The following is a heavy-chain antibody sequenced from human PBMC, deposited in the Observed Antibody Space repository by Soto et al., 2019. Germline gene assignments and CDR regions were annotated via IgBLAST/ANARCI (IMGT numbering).Heavy chain of an antibody. CDR2: IDSRGRTL. CDR1: GFTVSDYS. J-gene: IGHJ4*02. D-gene: IGHD6-6*01. V-gene: IGHV3-11*01. Sequence: PXGSLRLSCVASGFTVSDYSMSWIRQAPGKGLEWLAFIDSRGRTLSYADSVRGRFTISRDNAENSVYLQMDSLRADDTAVYYCATQAARNYIDSWAQGNSVTVSS. CDR3: ATQAARNYIDS.